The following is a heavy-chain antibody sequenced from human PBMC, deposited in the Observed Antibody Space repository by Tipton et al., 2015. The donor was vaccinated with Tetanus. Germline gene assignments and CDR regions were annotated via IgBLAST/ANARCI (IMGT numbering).Heavy chain of an antibody. CDR1: GYAFTKYW. CDR2: IYPDDSDT. V-gene: IGHV5-51*01. CDR3: ARHPRGNAGNPLYYFDH. D-gene: IGHD4-23*01. J-gene: IGHJ4*02. Sequence: VQLVQSGPELKKPGEPLKISCKGSGYAFTKYWIGWVRQMPGKGLEWMGIIYPDDSDTRYSPSFKGQVTVSADKAINTAYLQWSSLQASDTAMYFCARHPRGNAGNPLYYFDHWGQGTLVIASS.